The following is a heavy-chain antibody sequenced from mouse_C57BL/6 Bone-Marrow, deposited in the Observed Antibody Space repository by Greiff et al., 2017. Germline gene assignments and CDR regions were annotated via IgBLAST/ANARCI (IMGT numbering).Heavy chain of an antibody. Sequence: LQESGAELVRPGTSVKVSCKASGYAFTNYLIEWVKQRPGQGLEWIGVINPGSGGTNYNEKFKGKATLTADKSSSSAYMQLRRLTSEDSAVYFCARGRGYSNLRFAWFAYWGQGTLVTVSA. D-gene: IGHD2-5*01. J-gene: IGHJ3*01. CDR2: INPGSGGT. CDR3: ARGRGYSNLRFAWFAY. V-gene: IGHV1-54*01. CDR1: GYAFTNYL.